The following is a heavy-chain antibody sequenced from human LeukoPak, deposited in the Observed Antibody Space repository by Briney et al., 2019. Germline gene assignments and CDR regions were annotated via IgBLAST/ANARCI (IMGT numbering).Heavy chain of an antibody. CDR3: ARDEYGDFNDGYYYYMDV. Sequence: NPGGSLRLSCAASGFTFSRYWMHWVRQAPGKGLVWVSHINNDGSTTSYADSVKGRFTISRDNAKNTLYLQMDSLRAEDTAVYYCARDEYGDFNDGYYYYMDVWGKGTTVTISS. J-gene: IGHJ6*03. D-gene: IGHD4-17*01. CDR2: INNDGSTT. V-gene: IGHV3-74*01. CDR1: GFTFSRYW.